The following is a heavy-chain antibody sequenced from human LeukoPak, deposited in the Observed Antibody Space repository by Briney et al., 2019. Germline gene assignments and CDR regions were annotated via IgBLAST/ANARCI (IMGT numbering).Heavy chain of an antibody. J-gene: IGHJ4*02. Sequence: PGGSLRLSCAASGFTFSSYAMHWVRQAPGKGLEWVAVISYDGSNKYYADSVKGRFTISRDNSKNTLYLQMNSLRAEDTAVYYCARELRPWGQGTLVTVSS. CDR3: ARELRP. V-gene: IGHV3-30-3*01. CDR1: GFTFSSYA. D-gene: IGHD2-15*01. CDR2: ISYDGSNK.